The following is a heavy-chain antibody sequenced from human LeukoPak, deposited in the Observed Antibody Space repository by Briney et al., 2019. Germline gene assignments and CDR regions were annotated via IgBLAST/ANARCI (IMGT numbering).Heavy chain of an antibody. CDR3: ARDGGPFDY. V-gene: IGHV3-7*01. CDR1: GFTFRSYW. Sequence: GGSLRLSCAASGFTFRSYWMSWVRQVPGKGLEWVANVKQDGSEKYYVDSVKGRFTISRDNAKKSLYLQMNSLRAEDTAVYYCARDGGPFDYWGQGTLVIVSS. D-gene: IGHD3-16*01. CDR2: VKQDGSEK. J-gene: IGHJ4*02.